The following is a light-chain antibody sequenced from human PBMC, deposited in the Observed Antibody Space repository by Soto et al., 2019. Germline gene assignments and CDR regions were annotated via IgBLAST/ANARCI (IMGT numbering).Light chain of an antibody. V-gene: IGKV3-15*01. CDR2: AAS. Sequence: DIGMTQSPATLSASPGERVTFSCRASQGVSRKLAWYQHKPGQAPRLLISAASTGDTGIPARFSGSGSGTDFTLTISSLQSEDCATYYCQQYHTGPLTFGGGTKVDI. CDR1: QGVSRK. J-gene: IGKJ4*01. CDR3: QQYHTGPLT.